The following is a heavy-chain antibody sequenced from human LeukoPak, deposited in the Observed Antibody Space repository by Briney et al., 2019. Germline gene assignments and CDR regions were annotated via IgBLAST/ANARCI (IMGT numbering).Heavy chain of an antibody. CDR2: IYHSGST. Sequence: PSETLSLTCTVSAYSISSGYYWGWIRQPPGKGLEWIGSIYHSGSTYYKPSLKSRVTISIDTSKNQFSLRLSSVTAADTAVYYCARGDDYYDSSGYDFDYWGQGILVSVSS. V-gene: IGHV4-38-2*02. CDR3: ARGDDYYDSSGYDFDY. CDR1: AYSISSGYY. D-gene: IGHD3-22*01. J-gene: IGHJ4*02.